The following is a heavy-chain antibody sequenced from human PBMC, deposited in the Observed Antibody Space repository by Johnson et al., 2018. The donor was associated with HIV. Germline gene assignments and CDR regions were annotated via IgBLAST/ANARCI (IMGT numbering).Heavy chain of an antibody. V-gene: IGHV3-20*04. CDR3: ARVGRVYDSSGYAIDAFDI. D-gene: IGHD3-22*01. Sequence: VQLVESGGRVVRPGGSLRLSCVASGFTFDDFGMSWVRQAPGKGLEWVSSINWNGNSAYYVDSVKGRFTIYRDNAKNSLYLQMNSLRAEDTAVYYCARVGRVYDSSGYAIDAFDIWGQGTMVTVSS. J-gene: IGHJ3*02. CDR2: INWNGNSA. CDR1: GFTFDDFG.